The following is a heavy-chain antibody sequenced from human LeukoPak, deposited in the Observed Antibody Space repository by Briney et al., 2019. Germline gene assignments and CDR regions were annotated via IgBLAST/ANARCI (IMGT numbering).Heavy chain of an antibody. D-gene: IGHD3-22*01. Sequence: ASVKVSCKASGYTFTSYYMHWVRQAPGQGLEWMGIINPSGDSTRYAQKFQGRVTMTRDTSTSTVYMELSSLRSEDTAVYYCARDGIYYDSSGYYYFVYWGQGTLVTVSS. CDR3: ARDGIYYDSSGYYYFVY. CDR1: GYTFTSYY. J-gene: IGHJ4*02. CDR2: INPSGDST. V-gene: IGHV1-46*01.